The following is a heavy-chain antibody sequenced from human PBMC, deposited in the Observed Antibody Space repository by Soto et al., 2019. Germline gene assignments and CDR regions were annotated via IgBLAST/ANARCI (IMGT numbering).Heavy chain of an antibody. CDR1: GYTFNTYD. CDR2: MNPNSGNT. J-gene: IGHJ2*01. V-gene: IGHV1-8*01. CDR3: VRGRLGQAKGPPTWYCDV. D-gene: IGHD4-4*01. Sequence: QVQLVQSGAEVKKPGASVKVSCRASGYTFNTYDINWVRQAPGQGLEWMGWMNPNSGNTGSAQKFKGRGTMTRNTSISTAYLEWSSLRSDDTAVYYGVRGRLGQAKGPPTWYCDVWGRGTLF.